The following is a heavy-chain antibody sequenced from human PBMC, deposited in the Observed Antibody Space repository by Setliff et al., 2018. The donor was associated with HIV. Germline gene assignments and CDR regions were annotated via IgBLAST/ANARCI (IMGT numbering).Heavy chain of an antibody. J-gene: IGHJ5*02. D-gene: IGHD6-13*01. CDR3: ARGDHRIISAAGSGWFDP. CDR2: INHNGGT. V-gene: IGHV4-34*01. CDR1: GGSFSDYN. Sequence: PSETLSLTCAVYGGSFSDYNWSWIRQSPGRGLEWIGEINHNGGTNYNPSLKSRVTISADTSKNQFSLKMTSVTAADTAVYYCARGDHRIISAAGSGWFDPWGQGTLVTVSS.